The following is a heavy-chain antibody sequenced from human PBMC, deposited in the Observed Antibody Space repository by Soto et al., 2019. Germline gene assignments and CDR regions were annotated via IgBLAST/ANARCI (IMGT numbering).Heavy chain of an antibody. Sequence: QVQLQESGPGLVKPSETLSLTCTVSGCSVRSDTYYWSWIRQPPGKGLEWIGHIYYSGSTNYNPSLKSRVTISVDTSKNQCSLKLNSVTAADTAVYYCARQDSNYVFDYWGQGTLVTVSS. D-gene: IGHD4-4*01. CDR1: GCSVRSDTYY. V-gene: IGHV4-61*01. CDR3: ARQDSNYVFDY. CDR2: IYYSGST. J-gene: IGHJ4*02.